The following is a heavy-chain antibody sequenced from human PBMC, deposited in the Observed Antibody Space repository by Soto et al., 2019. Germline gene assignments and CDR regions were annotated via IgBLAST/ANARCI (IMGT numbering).Heavy chain of an antibody. D-gene: IGHD6-19*01. CDR1: GFVSTNHN. J-gene: IGHJ4*02. CDR2: IYAGNGNT. Sequence: QAHLVQSGAEVKMPGDSVQVSCKASGFVSTNHNFHWVRQAPGQSLEWMGRIYAGNGNTQYAQNFQGRVTFTSDPSATTAFMELTNLRLEDRAMYYCASDYGSNWRLWGQGTLVSVSS. CDR3: ASDYGSNWRL. V-gene: IGHV1-3*01.